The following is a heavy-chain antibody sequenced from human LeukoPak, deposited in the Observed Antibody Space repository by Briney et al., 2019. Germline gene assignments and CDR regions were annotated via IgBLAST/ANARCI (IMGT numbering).Heavy chain of an antibody. CDR2: INPGGSA. V-gene: IGHV4-34*01. Sequence: SETLSLTCAVHGGSFSGYHWSWIRQPPGKGLEWIGEINPGGSANHNPSLEGRVTISLDTSENQFSLNSNSVTAADTAVYFCARGPIVADTGYFDAWGQGALVTVSS. D-gene: IGHD5-12*01. CDR1: GGSFSGYH. CDR3: ARGPIVADTGYFDA. J-gene: IGHJ4*02.